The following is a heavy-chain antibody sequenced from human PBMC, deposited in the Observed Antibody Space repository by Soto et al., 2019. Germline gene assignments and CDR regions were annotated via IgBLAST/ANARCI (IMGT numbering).Heavy chain of an antibody. CDR1: GFTLRSYA. CDR3: AKAKNDYNWDNRPPFDY. Sequence: GGSLRLSCEASGFTLRSYAMTWIRQAPGKGLEWVSLISANDVGTYYAESVKTRFTISTDQSRNTVYLQMDSLRADDTAIYYCAKAKNDYNWDNRPPFDYWGQGTLGTVSA. D-gene: IGHD1-20*01. V-gene: IGHV3-23*01. CDR2: ISANDVGT. J-gene: IGHJ4*02.